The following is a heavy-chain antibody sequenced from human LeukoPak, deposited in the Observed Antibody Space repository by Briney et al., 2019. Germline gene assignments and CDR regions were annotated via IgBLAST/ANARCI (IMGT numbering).Heavy chain of an antibody. Sequence: PSETLSLTCTVSGGSISSYYWSWIRQPAGKGLEWIGRIYTSGSTNYNPSLKSRVTMSVETSKNQFSLKLSSVTAADTAVYYCARDQYYYDSSGYSTLDYWGQGTLVTVSS. CDR1: GGSISSYY. D-gene: IGHD3-22*01. CDR3: ARDQYYYDSSGYSTLDY. CDR2: IYTSGST. V-gene: IGHV4-4*07. J-gene: IGHJ4*02.